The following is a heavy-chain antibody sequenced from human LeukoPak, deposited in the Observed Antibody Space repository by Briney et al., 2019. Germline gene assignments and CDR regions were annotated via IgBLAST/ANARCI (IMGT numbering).Heavy chain of an antibody. Sequence: PGGSLRLSCAASGFTFSSYAMSWVRQAPGKGLEWVSSISGSGGSTYYADSVKGRFTISRDNSKNTLYLQMNSLRAEDTAVYYCAKDGKLERRWGRTGNWFDPWGQGTLVTVSS. CDR1: GFTFSSYA. V-gene: IGHV3-23*01. J-gene: IGHJ5*02. D-gene: IGHD1-1*01. CDR2: ISGSGGST. CDR3: AKDGKLERRWGRTGNWFDP.